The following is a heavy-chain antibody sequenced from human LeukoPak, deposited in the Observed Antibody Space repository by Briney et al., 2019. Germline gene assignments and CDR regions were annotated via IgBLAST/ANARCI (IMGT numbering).Heavy chain of an antibody. V-gene: IGHV4-59*01. D-gene: IGHD5-18*01. Sequence: KASETLSLTCTVSGGSITNYYWTWIRQPPGERLEWIGHISESGSANYNPSLKSRVTISGDTSKNQVSLNLDSVTAADTAVFYCARVPLYSSELDGAFDIWGQGTMVTVSS. CDR2: ISESGSA. CDR1: GGSITNYY. J-gene: IGHJ3*02. CDR3: ARVPLYSSELDGAFDI.